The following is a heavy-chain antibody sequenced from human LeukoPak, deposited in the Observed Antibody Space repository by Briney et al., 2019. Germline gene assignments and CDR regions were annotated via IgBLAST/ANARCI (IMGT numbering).Heavy chain of an antibody. CDR2: INPNSGGT. Sequence: ASVKVSCKASGYTFTGYYMHWVRQAPGQGLEWMGWINPNSGGTNYAQKFQGRVTMTRDTSISTAYMELSRLRSDDTAVYCCARDRAEMRAYYYDSSGYSLDYWGQGTLVTVSS. D-gene: IGHD3-22*01. CDR1: GYTFTGYY. CDR3: ARDRAEMRAYYYDSSGYSLDY. J-gene: IGHJ4*02. V-gene: IGHV1-2*02.